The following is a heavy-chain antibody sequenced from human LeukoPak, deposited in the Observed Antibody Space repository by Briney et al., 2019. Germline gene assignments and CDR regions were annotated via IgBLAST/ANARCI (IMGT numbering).Heavy chain of an antibody. D-gene: IGHD3-3*01. CDR3: AREGGFYRPLDY. CDR2: VHLDGRT. V-gene: IGHV4-59*12. J-gene: IGHJ4*02. Sequence: SETLSLTCTVSGDSINSYYWSWIRQPPGKGLEWIGEVHLDGRTNYNPSLESRLTMSVDLSENHISLKLTSVTAADTAVYYCAREGGFYRPLDYTGQGTLVTVSS. CDR1: GDSINSYY.